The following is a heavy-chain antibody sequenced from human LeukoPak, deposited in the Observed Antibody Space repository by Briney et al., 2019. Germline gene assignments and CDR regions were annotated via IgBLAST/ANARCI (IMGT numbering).Heavy chain of an antibody. J-gene: IGHJ4*02. Sequence: GGSLRLSCAASGFTFSSYEMNWVRQAPGKGLEWVSSISTSSSYIYYADSVKGRFTISRDNAKNSLYVQMDSLRAEDTAVYYCARVASGSYFLFDYWGQGTLVTVSS. CDR2: ISTSSSYI. CDR3: ARVASGSYFLFDY. V-gene: IGHV3-21*01. CDR1: GFTFSSYE. D-gene: IGHD1-26*01.